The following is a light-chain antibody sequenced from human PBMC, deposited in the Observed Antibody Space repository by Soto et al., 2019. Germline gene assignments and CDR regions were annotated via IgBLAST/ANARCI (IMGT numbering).Light chain of an antibody. J-gene: IGKJ4*01. V-gene: IGKV1-9*01. CDR2: AAS. CDR3: QQFNAYPLT. CDR1: QGISDY. Sequence: DIQLTQSPSFLSASVGDRVTISCRASQGISDYLAWYQQKPGKAPKLLIYAASTLQSGVSSRFSGSASGTEFTLTISSLQPEDFATYFCQQFNAYPLTFGGGTRVEIK.